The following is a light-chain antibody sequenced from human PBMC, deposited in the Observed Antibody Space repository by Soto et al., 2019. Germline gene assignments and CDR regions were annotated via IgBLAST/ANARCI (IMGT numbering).Light chain of an antibody. V-gene: IGKV3-20*01. CDR3: QQYGSSPPD. CDR2: GAS. CDR1: QSVSSSY. J-gene: IGKJ4*01. Sequence: IVLTQSPGTLFLSPGERATLSCRASQSVSSSYLSWYQQKPGQAPRLLIYGASSRATGIPDRFSGSGSGTDFTLTISRLEPEDFAVYYCQQYGSSPPDFGGGTKVDNK.